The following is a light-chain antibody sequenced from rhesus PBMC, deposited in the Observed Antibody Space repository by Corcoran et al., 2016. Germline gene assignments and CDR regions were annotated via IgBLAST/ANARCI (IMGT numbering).Light chain of an antibody. CDR1: QAISND. V-gene: IGKV1S8*01. Sequence: DIQMTQSPSSLSASVGARVTITCQASQAISNDLAWYPQKPWKVTELLIFDAPPLKSGVPSWFSGSGSGTDFTLTISCLQPEDFATYYCQHGYDIPWTFGQGSKVESK. CDR2: DAP. J-gene: IGKJ1*01. CDR3: QHGYDIPWT.